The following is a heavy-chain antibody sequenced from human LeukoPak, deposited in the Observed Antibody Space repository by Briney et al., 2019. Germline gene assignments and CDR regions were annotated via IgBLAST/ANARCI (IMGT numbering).Heavy chain of an antibody. V-gene: IGHV4-38-2*02. CDR2: IYHSGST. D-gene: IGHD2-2*01. CDR1: GYSISSGYY. J-gene: IGHJ3*02. Sequence: KTSETLSLTCAVSGYSISSGYYWGWIRQPPGKGLEWFGSIYHSGSTYYNPSLKSRATISVDTSKNQFSLKLSSVTAADTAVYYCARDRCSSTSSCYHPYAFDMWGQGTMVTVSS. CDR3: ARDRCSSTSSCYHPYAFDM.